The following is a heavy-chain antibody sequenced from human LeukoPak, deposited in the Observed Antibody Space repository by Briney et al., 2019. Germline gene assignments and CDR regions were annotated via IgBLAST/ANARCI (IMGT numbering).Heavy chain of an antibody. D-gene: IGHD3-22*01. CDR2: INHSGST. Sequence: SETLSLTCAVYGGSFSGYYWSWIRQPPGKGLEWIGEINHSGSTNYNPSLKSRVTISVDTSKNQFSLKLSSVTAADTAVYYCARGNYYDSSGYYLAEYFQHWGQGTLVTVSS. CDR3: ARGNYYDSSGYYLAEYFQH. J-gene: IGHJ1*01. CDR1: GGSFSGYY. V-gene: IGHV4-34*01.